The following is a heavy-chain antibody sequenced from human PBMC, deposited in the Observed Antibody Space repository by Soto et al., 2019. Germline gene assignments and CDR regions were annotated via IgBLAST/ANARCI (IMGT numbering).Heavy chain of an antibody. Sequence: GGSLRLSCAASGFTFSNAWMSWVRQAPGKGLEWVGRIKSKTDGGTTDYAAPVKGRFTISRDDSKNTLYLQMNSLKTEDTAVYYCTTDVMRSGYDLHYFDYWGQGTLVTVSS. V-gene: IGHV3-15*01. D-gene: IGHD5-12*01. CDR2: IKSKTDGGTT. CDR1: GFTFSNAW. J-gene: IGHJ4*02. CDR3: TTDVMRSGYDLHYFDY.